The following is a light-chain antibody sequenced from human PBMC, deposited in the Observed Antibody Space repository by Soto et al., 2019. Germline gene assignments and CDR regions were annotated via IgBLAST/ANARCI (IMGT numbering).Light chain of an antibody. CDR1: SSNVGSNT. CDR2: SDD. CDR3: ASWEDSLNGLV. J-gene: IGLJ3*02. V-gene: IGLV1-44*01. Sequence: QAVVTQPPSASGTPGQRVTISCSGSSSNVGSNTVSWYQQLPGTAPKVLIYSDDQRPSGVPDRFSGSRSGSSASLAISGLQSEDEADYYCASWEDSLNGLVIGGGTKLTVL.